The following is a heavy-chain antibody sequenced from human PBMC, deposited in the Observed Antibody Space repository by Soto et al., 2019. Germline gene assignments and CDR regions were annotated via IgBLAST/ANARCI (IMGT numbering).Heavy chain of an antibody. J-gene: IGHJ4*02. V-gene: IGHV3-30*18. CDR2: ISYDGSNK. CDR3: AKVNEALAYDY. D-gene: IGHD2-21*01. CDR1: GFTFSSYG. Sequence: PGGSLRLSCAASGFTFSSYGMHWVRQAPGKGLEWVAVISYDGSNKYYADSVKGRFTISRDNSKNTLYLQMNSLRAEDTAVYYCAKVNEALAYDYWGQGTLVTVSS.